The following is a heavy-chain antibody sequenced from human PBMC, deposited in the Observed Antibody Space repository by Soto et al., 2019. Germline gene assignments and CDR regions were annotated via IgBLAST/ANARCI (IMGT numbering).Heavy chain of an antibody. D-gene: IGHD3-10*01. CDR3: ARGVVIGYYFYHMDL. CDR2: ISYSGSA. CDR1: GGSVNNLSDY. Sequence: HVQMQDSGPGLVTPSETLALTCTVSGGSVNNLSDYWRWVRQPPGKGLEWIGYISYSGSADYNPSLVSRVTTSLDTSNNQFSRKLSSVTTADAAGYYWARGVVIGYYFYHMDLWGPGT. J-gene: IGHJ6*02. V-gene: IGHV4-61*01.